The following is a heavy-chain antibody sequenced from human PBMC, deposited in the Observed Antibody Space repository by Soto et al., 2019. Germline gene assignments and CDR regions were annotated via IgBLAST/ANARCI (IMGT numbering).Heavy chain of an antibody. D-gene: IGHD2-15*01. J-gene: IGHJ5*02. Sequence: GSLRLSCAASGFTVSSKYMNWVRQAPGKGLEWVSIIWSAGLTYYADSVRGRFTISRDISKNILFLQMNNLRAEDSAIYYCARELPPDLWGQGTLVTVSS. V-gene: IGHV3-53*01. CDR1: GFTVSSKY. CDR2: IWSAGLT. CDR3: ARELPPDL.